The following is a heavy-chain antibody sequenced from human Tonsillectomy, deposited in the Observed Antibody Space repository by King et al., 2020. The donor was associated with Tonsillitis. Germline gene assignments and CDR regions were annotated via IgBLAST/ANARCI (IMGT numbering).Heavy chain of an antibody. Sequence: VQLVETGGGLIQPGGSLRLSCVVSGFSVSYNYMSWVRQAPGKGLEWVSLIYSAGTTSYADSVKGRFTLSKDNSKNTLYLQMNTLRADDQAMYYCAIHYCSGGSCYIDSWGQGALVTVSS. J-gene: IGHJ4*02. V-gene: IGHV3-53*02. CDR2: IYSAGTT. D-gene: IGHD2-15*01. CDR1: GFSVSYNY. CDR3: AIHYCSGGSCYIDS.